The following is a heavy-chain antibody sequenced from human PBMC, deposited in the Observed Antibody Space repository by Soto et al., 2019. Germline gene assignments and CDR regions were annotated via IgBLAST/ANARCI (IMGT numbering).Heavy chain of an antibody. Sequence: QVQLVESGGGVVQPGRSLRLSCAASGFTFRTYGMPWVRQAPGKGLEWLAVISETGITTYYADSVKGRLTTSRDNSRDTMFLPMNSLRGEDTAIYYFAKFIRAHSTSSNFYYYSGLDVWGQGTTVTVSS. V-gene: IGHV3-30*18. J-gene: IGHJ6*02. CDR1: GFTFRTYG. CDR2: ISETGITT. CDR3: AKFIRAHSTSSNFYYYSGLDV. D-gene: IGHD6-6*01.